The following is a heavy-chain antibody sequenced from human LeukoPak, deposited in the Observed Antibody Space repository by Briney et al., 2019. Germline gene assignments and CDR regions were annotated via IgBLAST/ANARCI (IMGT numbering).Heavy chain of an antibody. J-gene: IGHJ4*02. D-gene: IGHD1-26*01. V-gene: IGHV5-10-1*01. Sequence: GESLKISCKGSGYSFSSFCISWVRQVPGKGLEWMRRIDPDDSSTNCSPSFQGHVTISGDKSISTAYLQSSSLTATDTAMYYCARLFGGSYYDDYWGQGTLVSGSS. CDR1: GYSFSSFC. CDR2: IDPDDSST. CDR3: ARLFGGSYYDDY.